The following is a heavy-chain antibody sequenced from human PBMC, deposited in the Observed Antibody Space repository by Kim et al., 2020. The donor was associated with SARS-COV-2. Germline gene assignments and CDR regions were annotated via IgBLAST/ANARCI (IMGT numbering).Heavy chain of an antibody. V-gene: IGHV1-18*01. CDR1: GYTFTSYG. J-gene: IGHJ6*02. CDR3: ARGVRYSLYYYGMDV. Sequence: ASVKVSCKASGYTFTSYGISWVRQAPGQGLEWMGWISAYNGNTNYAQKLQGRVTMTTDTSTSTAYMELRSLRSDDTAVYYCARGVRYSLYYYGMDVWGQGTPVTASS. CDR2: ISAYNGNT. D-gene: IGHD5-12*01.